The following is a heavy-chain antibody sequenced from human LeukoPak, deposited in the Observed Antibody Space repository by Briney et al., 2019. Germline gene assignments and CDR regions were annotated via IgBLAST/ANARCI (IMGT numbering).Heavy chain of an antibody. CDR1: GDSVSSNSAA. J-gene: IGHJ5*02. CDR3: ARDSGHTTVGIAVAGHWFDP. CDR2: TYYRSKWYN. D-gene: IGHD6-19*01. Sequence: SQTLSLTCAISGDSVSSNSAAWNWIRQSPSRGLEWLGRTYYRSKWYNDYAVSVKSRITINPDTSKNQFSLQLNSVTPEDTAVYYCARDSGHTTVGIAVAGHWFDPWGQGTLVTVSS. V-gene: IGHV6-1*01.